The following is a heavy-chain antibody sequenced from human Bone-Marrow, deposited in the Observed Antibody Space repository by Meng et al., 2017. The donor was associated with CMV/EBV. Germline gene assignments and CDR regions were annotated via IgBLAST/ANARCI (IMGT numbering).Heavy chain of an antibody. Sequence: GGSLRPSGAASGFTFGSYGMHWVRQAPGKGLEWVAFIRYDGSNKYYADSVKGRFTISRDNSKNTMYLQMNSLRAEDTDVYDCAKPQKSGSSPYYFDYWGQGTLVTVSS. J-gene: IGHJ4*02. V-gene: IGHV3-30*02. D-gene: IGHD1-26*01. CDR2: IRYDGSNK. CDR1: GFTFGSYG. CDR3: AKPQKSGSSPYYFDY.